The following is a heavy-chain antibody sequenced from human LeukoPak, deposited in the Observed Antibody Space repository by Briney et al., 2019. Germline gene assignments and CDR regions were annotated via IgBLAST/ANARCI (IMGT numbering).Heavy chain of an antibody. Sequence: GGSLRISCAASGFTFSSYSMNWVRQAPGKGLEWVGRIASKTDGGTTDYAAPVKGRFTISRDDSKNTLFLQMNSLKTEDTAVYYCTTGIRGDCGQGTLVTVSS. CDR1: GFTFSSYS. V-gene: IGHV3-15*04. CDR2: IASKTDGGTT. J-gene: IGHJ4*02. CDR3: TTGIRGD.